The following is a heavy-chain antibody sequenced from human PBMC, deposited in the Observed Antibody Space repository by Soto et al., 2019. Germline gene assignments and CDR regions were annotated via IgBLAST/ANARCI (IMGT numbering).Heavy chain of an antibody. V-gene: IGHV1-69*14. CDR3: ATTTSCWGEFDY. J-gene: IGHJ4*02. CDR2: ISATFGTT. CDR1: GGTFSSYT. D-gene: IGHD2-2*01. Sequence: QVQLVQSGAEVKKPGSSVKVSCKASGGTFSSYTFSWVRQAPGQGLECMGQISATFGTTNYAQKFKGRLTITADKSTSTLSMELSSLRSDDTAIYFCATTTSCWGEFDYWVQGTLVTVSS.